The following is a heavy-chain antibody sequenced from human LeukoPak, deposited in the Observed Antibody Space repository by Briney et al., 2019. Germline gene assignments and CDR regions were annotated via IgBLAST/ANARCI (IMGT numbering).Heavy chain of an antibody. CDR3: ARMSQYYYDSSGHEFDY. V-gene: IGHV1-3*01. CDR2: INAGNGNT. CDR1: GYTFTSYA. Sequence: ASVRVSCKASGYTFTSYAMHWVRQAPGQRLEWMGWINAGNGNTKYSQKFQGRVTITRDTSASTAYMELSSLRSEDTAVYYCARMSQYYYDSSGHEFDYWGQGTMVTVSS. D-gene: IGHD3-22*01. J-gene: IGHJ3*01.